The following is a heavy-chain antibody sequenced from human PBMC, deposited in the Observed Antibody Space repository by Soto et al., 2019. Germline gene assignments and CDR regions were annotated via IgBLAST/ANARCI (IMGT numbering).Heavy chain of an antibody. D-gene: IGHD3-22*01. Sequence: SETLSLTCTVSGGSISSGDYYWSWIRQPPGKGLEWIGYIYYSGSTYYNPSLKSRVTISVDTSKNQFSLKLSSVTAADTAVYYCARAYYYDSSGYYYLLAYWGQGTLVTASS. CDR3: ARAYYYDSSGYYYLLAY. CDR2: IYYSGST. CDR1: GGSISSGDYY. V-gene: IGHV4-30-4*01. J-gene: IGHJ4*02.